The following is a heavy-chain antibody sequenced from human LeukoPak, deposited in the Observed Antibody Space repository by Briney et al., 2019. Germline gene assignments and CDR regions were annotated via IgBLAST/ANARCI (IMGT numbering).Heavy chain of an antibody. V-gene: IGHV3-66*01. J-gene: IGHJ3*02. CDR3: ARAWYCSGGSCYSAGAFDI. Sequence: GGSLRLSCAASGFTVSSNYMSWVRQAPGKGLEWVSVIYSGGSTYYADSVKGRFTISRDNSKNTLYLQMNSLRAEDTAVYYCARAWYCSGGSCYSAGAFDIWGQGTMVTVSS. CDR2: IYSGGST. D-gene: IGHD2-15*01. CDR1: GFTVSSNY.